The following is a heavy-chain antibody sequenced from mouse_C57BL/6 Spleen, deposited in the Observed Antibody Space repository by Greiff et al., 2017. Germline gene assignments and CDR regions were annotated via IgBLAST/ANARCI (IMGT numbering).Heavy chain of an antibody. J-gene: IGHJ4*01. V-gene: IGHV5-9-1*02. CDR2: ISSGGDYI. CDR1: GFTFSSYA. CDR3: TRDRPYYYGSSLYYAMDY. D-gene: IGHD1-1*01. Sequence: EVNVVESGEGLVKPGGSLKLSCAASGFTFSSYAMSWVRQTPEKRLEWVAYISSGGDYIYYADTVKGRFTISRDNARNTLYLQMSSLKSEDTAMYYCTRDRPYYYGSSLYYAMDYWGQGTSVTVSS.